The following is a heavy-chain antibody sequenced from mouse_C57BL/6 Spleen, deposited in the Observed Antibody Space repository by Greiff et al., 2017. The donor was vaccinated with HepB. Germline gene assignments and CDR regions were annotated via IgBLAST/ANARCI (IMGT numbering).Heavy chain of an antibody. CDR1: GYAFSSSW. V-gene: IGHV1-82*01. D-gene: IGHD1-1*01. CDR3: ARPDYCSSSWFGY. CDR2: IYPGDGDT. J-gene: IGHJ3*01. Sequence: VQLQESGPELVKPGASVKISCKASGYAFSSSWMNWVKQRPGKGLEWIGRIYPGDGDTNYNGKFKGKATLTADKSSSTAYMQLSSLTSDDSAVYFCARPDYCSSSWFGYWGKGPLVTVSA.